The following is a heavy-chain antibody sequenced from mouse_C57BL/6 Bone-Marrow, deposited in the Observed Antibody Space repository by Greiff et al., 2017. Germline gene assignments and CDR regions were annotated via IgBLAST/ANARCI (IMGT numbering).Heavy chain of an antibody. CDR1: GYTFTSYG. Sequence: QVQLKESGAELARPGASVKLSCKASGYTFTSYGISWVKQRTGQGLEWIGEIYPRSGNTYYNEKFKGKATLTADKSSSTAYMELRSLTSEDSAVYFCARGHDYYFDYWGQGTTLTVSS. J-gene: IGHJ2*01. CDR3: ARGHDYYFDY. V-gene: IGHV1-81*01. CDR2: IYPRSGNT. D-gene: IGHD2-13*01.